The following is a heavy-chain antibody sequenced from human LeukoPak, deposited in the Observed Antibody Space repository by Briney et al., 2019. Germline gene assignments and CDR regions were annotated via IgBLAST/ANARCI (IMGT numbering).Heavy chain of an antibody. D-gene: IGHD6-19*01. Sequence: ASVKVSCKASGYTFTSYAMHWVRQAPRQRLEWMGWINAGNGNTKYSQKFQGRVTITRDTSASTAYMELSSLRSEDTAVYYCARDGLYSSGWRDFDYWGQGTLVTVSS. J-gene: IGHJ4*02. CDR3: ARDGLYSSGWRDFDY. CDR2: INAGNGNT. CDR1: GYTFTSYA. V-gene: IGHV1-3*01.